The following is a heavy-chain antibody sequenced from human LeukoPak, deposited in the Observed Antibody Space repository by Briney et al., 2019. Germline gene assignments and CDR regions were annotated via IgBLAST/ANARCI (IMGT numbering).Heavy chain of an antibody. D-gene: IGHD2-15*01. CDR3: ATVNLFTHTFDY. CDR2: IYTSGST. CDR1: GGSISSYY. J-gene: IGHJ4*02. Sequence: PSETLSLTCTVSGGSISSYYWSWIRQPAGKGLEWVGRIYTSGSTNYNPSLKSRVTMSVDTSKNQFSLKLSSVTAADTAVYYCATVNLFTHTFDYWGQGTLVTVSS. V-gene: IGHV4-4*07.